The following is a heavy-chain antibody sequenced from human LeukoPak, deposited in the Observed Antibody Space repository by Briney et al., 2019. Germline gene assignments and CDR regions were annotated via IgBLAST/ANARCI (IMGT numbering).Heavy chain of an antibody. CDR1: GFTFSSYS. CDR2: ISSSSSYI. V-gene: IGHV3-21*01. J-gene: IGHJ4*02. Sequence: GGSLRLSCAASGFTFSSYSMTWVRQAPGKVLEWVSSISSSSSYIYYADSVKGRFTISRDNAKNSLYLQMNSLRAEDTAVYYCARDPNSSGWYAWGQGTLVTVSS. D-gene: IGHD6-19*01. CDR3: ARDPNSSGWYA.